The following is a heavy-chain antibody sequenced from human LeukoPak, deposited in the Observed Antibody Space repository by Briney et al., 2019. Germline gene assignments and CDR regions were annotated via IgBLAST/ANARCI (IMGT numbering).Heavy chain of an antibody. CDR1: GFTYSSYA. Sequence: GGSLRLSCAASGFTYSSYAMSWVRQAPGKGLEWVSAISGSGTTYYADSVRGRFIISRDNSKNTLYLQMSSLRAEDTALYYCAKSKEDCCGSFDPWGQGTLVTASS. CDR2: ISGSGTT. V-gene: IGHV3-23*01. D-gene: IGHD2-15*01. J-gene: IGHJ5*02. CDR3: AKSKEDCCGSFDP.